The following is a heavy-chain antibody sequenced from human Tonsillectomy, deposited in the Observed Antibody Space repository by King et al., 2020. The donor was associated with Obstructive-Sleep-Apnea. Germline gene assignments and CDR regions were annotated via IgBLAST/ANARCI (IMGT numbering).Heavy chain of an antibody. Sequence: HVQLVESGAEVKKPGASVKVSCKASGYTFTGYYMHWVRQAPGHGLEWMGWINPNSGGTNYAQKCQGRVTMSRDTSISTAYMELTSLLSADTAVYYCARTFKPGYCSGGSCSPMDVWGQGTTVTVSS. J-gene: IGHJ6*02. V-gene: IGHV1-2*02. CDR3: ARTFKPGYCSGGSCSPMDV. D-gene: IGHD2-15*01. CDR2: INPNSGGT. CDR1: GYTFTGYY.